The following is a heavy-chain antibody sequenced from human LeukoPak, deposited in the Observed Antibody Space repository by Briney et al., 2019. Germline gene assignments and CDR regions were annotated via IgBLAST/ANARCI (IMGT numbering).Heavy chain of an antibody. J-gene: IGHJ5*01. CDR2: ISYDGSNK. CDR3: VKLGDSGSSVYNWFDS. Sequence: GGSLRLSCAASGFSFSIYGMHWVRQAPGKGLEWVAVISYDGSNKYYADSVKGRFTISRDNSKNTLYLQMNSLRVEDTAIYYCVKLGDSGSSVYNWFDSWGQGTLVTVSS. D-gene: IGHD1-26*01. V-gene: IGHV3-30*18. CDR1: GFSFSIYG.